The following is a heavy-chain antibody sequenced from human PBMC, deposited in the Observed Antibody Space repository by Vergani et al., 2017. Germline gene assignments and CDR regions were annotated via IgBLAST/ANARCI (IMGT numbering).Heavy chain of an antibody. CDR1: SHTFQTYG. CDR2: IIPIFGTA. D-gene: IGHD3-10*01. V-gene: IGHV1-69*13. Sequence: QVQLVQSGAELKKPGASVSVSCKGSSHTFQTYGISWVRQAPGKGLEWMGRIIPIFGTANYAQKFQGRVTITADESTSTAYMELSSLRSEDTAVYYCARDHRSSGVVRGPYGGGWFDPWGQGTLVTVSS. J-gene: IGHJ5*02. CDR3: ARDHRSSGVVRGPYGGGWFDP.